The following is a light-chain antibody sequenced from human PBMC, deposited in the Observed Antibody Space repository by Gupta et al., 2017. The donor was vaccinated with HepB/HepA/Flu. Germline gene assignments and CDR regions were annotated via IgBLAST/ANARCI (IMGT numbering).Light chain of an antibody. Sequence: EIVLTQSPATLSLSPGERATLSCRASQSVSRYLAWYQHKPGQAPRLLIYDTSNRATGIPPRFSGSGSGTDFTLTISSREPEDFACYYCQQRSNWPPITFGQGTRLEIK. J-gene: IGKJ5*01. V-gene: IGKV3-11*01. CDR2: DTS. CDR1: QSVSRY. CDR3: QQRSNWPPIT.